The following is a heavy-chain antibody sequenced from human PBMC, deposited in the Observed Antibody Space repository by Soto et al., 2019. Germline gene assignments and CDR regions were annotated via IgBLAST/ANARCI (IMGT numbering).Heavy chain of an antibody. J-gene: IGHJ4*02. V-gene: IGHV1-8*01. CDR1: GYTFTSYD. Sequence: ASVKVSCKASGYTFTSYDINWGRQATGQGLVWMGWIHPNSGNTGYAQKFLGRVTVTRDTSTTTVFMELSSLRSDDTAVYYCARGGHIAVVTASFDYWGQGTLVTVSS. CDR3: ARGGHIAVVTASFDY. CDR2: IHPNSGNT. D-gene: IGHD2-21*02.